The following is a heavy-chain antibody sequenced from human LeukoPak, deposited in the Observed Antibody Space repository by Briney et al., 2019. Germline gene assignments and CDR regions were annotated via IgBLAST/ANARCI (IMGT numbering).Heavy chain of an antibody. D-gene: IGHD2-15*01. CDR1: GFTFSSHA. J-gene: IGHJ4*02. Sequence: GGSLRLSCAASGFTFSSHAMSWVRQAPGKGLEWVSATSGSGGSTYYADSVKGRFTISRDNSKNTLYLQMNSLRAEDTAVYYCAQTPYCSGGNCYYYYLDYWGQGTLVTVSS. CDR2: TSGSGGST. V-gene: IGHV3-23*01. CDR3: AQTPYCSGGNCYYYYLDY.